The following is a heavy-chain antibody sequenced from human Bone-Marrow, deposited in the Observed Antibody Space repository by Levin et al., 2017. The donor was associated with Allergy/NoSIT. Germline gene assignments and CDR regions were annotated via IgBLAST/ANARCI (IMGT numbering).Heavy chain of an antibody. CDR2: ITWNSGTI. CDR3: AKDKFSVFTSSWYFDF. V-gene: IGHV3-9*01. J-gene: IGHJ4*02. CDR1: GFTFDDYA. D-gene: IGHD2-15*01. Sequence: GGSLRLSCVASGFTFDDYAMHWVRQAQGKGLEWVSGITWNSGTIAYADSVKGRFTISRDSAKNSLSLQMDSLRHEDTAFYYCAKDKFSVFTSSWYFDFWGQGILVTVSS.